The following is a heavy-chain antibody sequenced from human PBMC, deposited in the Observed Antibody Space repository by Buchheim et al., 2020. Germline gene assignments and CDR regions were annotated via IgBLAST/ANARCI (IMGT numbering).Heavy chain of an antibody. CDR3: AKDGAVWFGELSTPADYFDY. CDR2: ISGSGGST. CDR1: GFTFSSYA. V-gene: IGHV3-23*01. D-gene: IGHD3-10*01. J-gene: IGHJ4*02. Sequence: EVQLLESGGGLVQPGGSLRLSCAASGFTFSSYAMSWVRQAPGKGLEWVSAISGSGGSTYYADSVKGRFTISRDNSKNTLNLQMNSLRAEDTAVYYCAKDGAVWFGELSTPADYFDYWGQGTL.